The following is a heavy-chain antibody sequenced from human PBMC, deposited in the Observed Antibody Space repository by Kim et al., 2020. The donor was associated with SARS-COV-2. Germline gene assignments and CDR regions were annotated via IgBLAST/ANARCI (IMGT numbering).Heavy chain of an antibody. CDR1: GYTFTSYA. J-gene: IGHJ5*02. V-gene: IGHV1-3*01. CDR2: INAGNGNT. Sequence: ASVKVSCKASGYTFTSYAMHWVRQAPGQRLEWMGWINAGNGNTKYSQKFQGRVTITRDTSASTAYMELSSLRSEDTAVYYCARVRLFGAGNWFDPWGQGTLVTVSS. CDR3: ARVRLFGAGNWFDP. D-gene: IGHD3-16*01.